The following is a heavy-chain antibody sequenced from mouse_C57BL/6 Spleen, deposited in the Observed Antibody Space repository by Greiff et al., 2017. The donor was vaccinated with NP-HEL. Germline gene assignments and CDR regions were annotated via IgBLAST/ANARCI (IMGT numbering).Heavy chain of an antibody. D-gene: IGHD1-1*01. Sequence: VQLQQPGAELVKPGASVKMSCKASGYTFTSYWITWVKQRPGQGLEWIGDIYPGSGSTNYNEKFKSKATLTVDTSSSTAYMQLSSLTSEYSAVYYCARSIITTVVAYYYAMDYWGQGTSVTVSS. J-gene: IGHJ4*01. CDR3: ARSIITTVVAYYYAMDY. CDR2: IYPGSGST. V-gene: IGHV1-55*01. CDR1: GYTFTSYW.